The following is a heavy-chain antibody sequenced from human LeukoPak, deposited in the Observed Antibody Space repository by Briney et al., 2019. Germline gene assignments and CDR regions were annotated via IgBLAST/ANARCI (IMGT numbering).Heavy chain of an antibody. CDR1: SGSMTDSC. Sequence: PSETLSLTCTVSSGSMTDSCWSWFRQAPGKGLEWLGFIYPNGRTEYNPSLMSRVTFSVGTWKNQASVRLSSVTASDTAVYYCTREGYGRSGYFIDFWGQGTLVTVSA. V-gene: IGHV4-59*12. CDR2: IYPNGRT. CDR3: TREGYGRSGYFIDF. D-gene: IGHD3-3*01. J-gene: IGHJ4*02.